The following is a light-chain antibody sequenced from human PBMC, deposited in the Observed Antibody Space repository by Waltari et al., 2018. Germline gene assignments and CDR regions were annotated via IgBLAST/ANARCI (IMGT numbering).Light chain of an antibody. J-gene: IGLJ3*02. CDR1: INEVGVEDY. V-gene: IGLV2-11*01. CDR2: DVV. Sequence: QSALTQPHSVSASPGQSVTIPCSGSINEVGVEDYFSWYQQLPGKAPKLILYDVVKRPSGVPSRFSGSKYGTTASLTISGLQTDDEATYYCCSYAGAYTFVFGGGTKLTVL. CDR3: CSYAGAYTFV.